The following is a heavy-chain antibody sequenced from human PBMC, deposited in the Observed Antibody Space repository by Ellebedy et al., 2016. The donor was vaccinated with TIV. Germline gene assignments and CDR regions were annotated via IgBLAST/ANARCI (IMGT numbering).Heavy chain of an antibody. V-gene: IGHV5-51*01. Sequence: GGSLRLXXKASGYSFTRYWIGWVRQMPGKGLEWMGIIYPGDSDTRYRPSFQGQVTISADNTISTAYLQWSSLKASDTGMYYCARHQGIDVVVPTTNWFNPWGQGTLVTVSS. J-gene: IGHJ5*02. CDR3: ARHQGIDVVVPTTNWFNP. CDR1: GYSFTRYW. CDR2: IYPGDSDT. D-gene: IGHD2-2*01.